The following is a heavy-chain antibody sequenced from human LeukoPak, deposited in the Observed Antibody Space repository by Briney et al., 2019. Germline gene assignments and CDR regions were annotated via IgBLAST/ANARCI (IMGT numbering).Heavy chain of an antibody. CDR1: GGSISSGSYY. V-gene: IGHV4-61*02. CDR3: ARDNMVEWLGHYYYYMDV. CDR2: IYTSGST. J-gene: IGHJ6*03. Sequence: SETLSLTCTVSGGSISSGSYYWSWIRQPAGKGLEWIGRIYTSGSTNYNPSLKSRVTISVDTSKNQFSLKLSSVTAADTAVYYCARDNMVEWLGHYYYYMDVWGKGTTVTVSS. D-gene: IGHD3-3*01.